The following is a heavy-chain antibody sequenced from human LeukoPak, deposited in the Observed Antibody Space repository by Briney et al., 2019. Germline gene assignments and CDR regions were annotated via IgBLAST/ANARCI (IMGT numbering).Heavy chain of an antibody. V-gene: IGHV4-59*12. J-gene: IGHJ3*02. CDR2: ISYSGTT. CDR3: ARDTLNPRYYDNSAYGDAFDT. Sequence: SETLSLTCNVSGGSLANYYWGWIRQPPGRGLEWIGSISYSGTTYYTPSLDSRVTISLDTSKNQFSLKLSSVTAADTAVYYCARDTLNPRYYDNSAYGDAFDTWGQGTMVTVSS. CDR1: GGSLANYY. D-gene: IGHD3-22*01.